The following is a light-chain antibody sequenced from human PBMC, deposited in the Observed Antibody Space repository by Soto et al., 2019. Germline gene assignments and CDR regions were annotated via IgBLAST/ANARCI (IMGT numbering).Light chain of an antibody. CDR2: GAS. V-gene: IGKV3-20*01. CDR1: QSVSNNY. J-gene: IGKJ1*01. Sequence: IVLTQSPGTLSLSPGERVTLSWRASQSVSNNYLAWYQQQPGQAPTLRIYGASNRATGIPDMFSGRGSGTDFTLTSSRLEPEDFAVYYCQQYGSSGTFGQGTKVDI. CDR3: QQYGSSGT.